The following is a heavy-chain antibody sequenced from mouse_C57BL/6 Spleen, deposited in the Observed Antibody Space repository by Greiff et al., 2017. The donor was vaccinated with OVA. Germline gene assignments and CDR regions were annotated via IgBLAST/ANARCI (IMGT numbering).Heavy chain of an antibody. V-gene: IGHV1-81*01. D-gene: IGHD3-3*01. CDR2: IDPSNGNT. CDR1: GYTFTSYG. Sequence: QVQLKESGAELVRPGASVKLSCKASGYTFTSYGISWVKQRTGQGLEWIGEIDPSNGNTYYNEKFKGKATLTADKSSSTAYMELRSLTSEDSAVYFCARKGTWLYDYWGQGTTLTVSS. CDR3: ARKGTWLYDY. J-gene: IGHJ2*01.